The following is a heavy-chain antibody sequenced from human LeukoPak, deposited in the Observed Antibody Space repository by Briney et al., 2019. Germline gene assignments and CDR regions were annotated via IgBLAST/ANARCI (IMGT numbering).Heavy chain of an antibody. Sequence: PSETLSLTCAAYGGSFSGYYWSWIRQPPGKGLEWIGEINHSGSTNYNPSLKSRVTISVDTSKNQFSLKLSSVTAADTAVYYCARGWVYYTMGHFDYWGQGTLVTVSS. CDR2: INHSGST. V-gene: IGHV4-34*01. J-gene: IGHJ4*02. CDR1: GGSFSGYY. D-gene: IGHD6-13*01. CDR3: ARGWVYYTMGHFDY.